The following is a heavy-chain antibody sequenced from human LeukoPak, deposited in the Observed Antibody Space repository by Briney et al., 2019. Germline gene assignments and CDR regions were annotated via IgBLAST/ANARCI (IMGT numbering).Heavy chain of an antibody. Sequence: ASVKVSCKASGFTFTTSAVQWVRQARGQRLEWIGRIVVGSGNTDHAQKFQGRLTITRDISTSTAYMELSSLTSDDTAVYYWSAVPKAKAWYWDDSFDIWTQGTMVTFSS. D-gene: IGHD2-8*02. V-gene: IGHV1-58*01. J-gene: IGHJ3*02. CDR1: GFTFTTSA. CDR2: IVVGSGNT. CDR3: SAVPKAKAWYWDDSFDI.